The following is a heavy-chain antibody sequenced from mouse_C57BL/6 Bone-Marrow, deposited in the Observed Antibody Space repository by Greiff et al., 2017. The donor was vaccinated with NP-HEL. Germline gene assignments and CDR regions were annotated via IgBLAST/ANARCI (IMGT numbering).Heavy chain of an antibody. D-gene: IGHD2-5*01. CDR1: GYAFSSSW. Sequence: VQGVESGPELVKPGASVKISCKASGYAFSSSWMNWVKQRPGKGLEWIGRIYPGDGDTNYNGKFKGKATLTADKSSSTAYMQLSILTSEDSAVYFCARRRPYYSNYYAMDYWGQGTSVTVSS. CDR2: IYPGDGDT. CDR3: ARRRPYYSNYYAMDY. J-gene: IGHJ4*01. V-gene: IGHV1-82*01.